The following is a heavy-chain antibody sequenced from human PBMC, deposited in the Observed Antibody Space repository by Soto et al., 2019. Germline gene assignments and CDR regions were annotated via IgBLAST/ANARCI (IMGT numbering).Heavy chain of an antibody. CDR3: GGGRTGQIVVFY. CDR1: GYTFTGHY. CDR2: IGPESGAT. Sequence: GASVKVSCKASGYTFTGHYIHWVRQAPEQGPEWMGEIGPESGATRYAQKFQGRVTMTRDMSITTDYMELNNLRHDDTAVYLCGGGRTGQIVVFYWGQGTPVTVSS. J-gene: IGHJ4*02. V-gene: IGHV1-2*02. D-gene: IGHD1-1*01.